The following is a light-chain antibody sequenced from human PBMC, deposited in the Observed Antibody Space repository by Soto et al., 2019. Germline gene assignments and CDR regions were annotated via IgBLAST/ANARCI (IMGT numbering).Light chain of an antibody. V-gene: IGKV3-11*01. J-gene: IGKJ4*01. CDR2: DAS. CDR3: QQRSDWLS. Sequence: EIVLTQSPATLSLSPGERATLSCRASQSVSNYVVWYQHKPGQAPRLLIYDASNRATGIPARFSGSGSGTDFTLTISSLEPEDFAVYYCQQRSDWLSFGGGTKVEIK. CDR1: QSVSNY.